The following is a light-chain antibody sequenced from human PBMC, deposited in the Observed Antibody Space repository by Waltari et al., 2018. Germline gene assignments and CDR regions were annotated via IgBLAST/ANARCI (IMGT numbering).Light chain of an antibody. Sequence: QPALPQPPSAPGSPGQSVTIPCPGPTSYVGGFNNVPWYQQHPGKAPKLMIYEVSKRPSGVPDRFSGSKSGNTASLTVSGLQAEDEADYYCSSYAGSSPYVFGTGTKVTVL. CDR1: TSYVGGFNN. V-gene: IGLV2-8*01. J-gene: IGLJ1*01. CDR3: SSYAGSSPYV. CDR2: EVS.